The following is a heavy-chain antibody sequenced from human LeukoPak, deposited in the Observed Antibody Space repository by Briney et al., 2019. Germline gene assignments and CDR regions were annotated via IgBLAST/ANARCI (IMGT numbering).Heavy chain of an antibody. J-gene: IGHJ4*02. CDR2: INPNSGGP. CDR3: AREGYSGYGGEKGFDY. CDR1: RYTFTGYY. D-gene: IGHD5-12*01. Sequence: AAVKVSCKASRYTFTGYYMHGVRQAPAQGREWMGRINPNSGGPNYAQKFQGRGPMTRDTSISTAYLELSLRRSDETALYYCAREGYSGYGGEKGFDYWGQGTLVTVSS. V-gene: IGHV1-2*06.